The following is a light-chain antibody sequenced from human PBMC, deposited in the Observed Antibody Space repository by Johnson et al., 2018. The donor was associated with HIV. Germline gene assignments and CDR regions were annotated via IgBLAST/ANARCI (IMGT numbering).Light chain of an antibody. V-gene: IGLV1-51*02. CDR3: GTWDSSLSAGGV. CDR1: SSNIGNNY. Sequence: QSVLTQPPSVSAAPGQKVTISCSGSSSNIGNNYVSWYQQLPGTAPKVLIYENNERPSGIPDRFSGSKSGTSATLGITGLQTGDEADYYCGTWDSSLSAGGVFGTGTKVTVL. J-gene: IGLJ1*01. CDR2: ENN.